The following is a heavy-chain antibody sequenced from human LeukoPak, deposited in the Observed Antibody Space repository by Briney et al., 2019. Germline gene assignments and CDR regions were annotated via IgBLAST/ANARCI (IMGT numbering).Heavy chain of an antibody. J-gene: IGHJ3*02. D-gene: IGHD7-27*01. V-gene: IGHV3-74*01. Sequence: GGSLRLSCAASGFTFSNYWMHWVRQAPGKGLVWVSRINSDASSTNYADSVKGRFTISRDNAKNTLYLQMNSLRTEDTAVYYCASVTVLGKRNAFDNWGQGIMVPVSS. CDR1: GFTFSNYW. CDR3: ASVTVLGKRNAFDN. CDR2: INSDASST.